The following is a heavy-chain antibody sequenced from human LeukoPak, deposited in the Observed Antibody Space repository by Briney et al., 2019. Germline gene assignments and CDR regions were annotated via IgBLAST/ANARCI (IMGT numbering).Heavy chain of an antibody. Sequence: TGGSLRLSCEGSGFTFNGYAFSWVRQAPGKGLEWVAVTGGSDDNTHHADSVKGRFTISRDNSEKRLFLQMNSLRPDDSALYYCTKDLMTGFSSGWYFAYWGQGTLVTVSS. D-gene: IGHD6-19*01. CDR2: TGGSDDNT. V-gene: IGHV3-23*01. CDR3: TKDLMTGFSSGWYFAY. CDR1: GFTFNGYA. J-gene: IGHJ4*02.